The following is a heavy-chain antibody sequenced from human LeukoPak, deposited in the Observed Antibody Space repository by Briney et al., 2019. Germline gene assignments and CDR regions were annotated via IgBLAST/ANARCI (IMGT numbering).Heavy chain of an antibody. V-gene: IGHV1-18*01. Sequence: ASVKVSCKASGYTFTSYGISWVRQAPGQGLEWMGWISAYNGNTNYAQKLQGRVTMTTDTSTSTAYMELRSLRSDDTAVYYCAREPTYYYGSGSYFAYWGQGTLVTVSS. J-gene: IGHJ4*02. CDR1: GYTFTSYG. CDR3: AREPTYYYGSGSYFAY. CDR2: ISAYNGNT. D-gene: IGHD3-10*01.